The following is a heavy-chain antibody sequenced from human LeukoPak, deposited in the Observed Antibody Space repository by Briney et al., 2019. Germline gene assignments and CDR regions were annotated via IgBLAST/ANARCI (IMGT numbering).Heavy chain of an antibody. V-gene: IGHV3-11*04. D-gene: IGHD3-10*01. CDR2: IRHYSTDL. CDR3: ARDWFGETV. Sequence: WFSFIRHYSTDLYYADSVKGRFTISRDNVKNLLYSQMNSLTAEDTAVYYCARDWFGETVWGRGTLVTVSS. J-gene: IGHJ4*02.